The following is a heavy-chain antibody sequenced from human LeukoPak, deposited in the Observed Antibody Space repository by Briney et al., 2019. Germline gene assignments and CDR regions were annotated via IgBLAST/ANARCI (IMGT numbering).Heavy chain of an antibody. V-gene: IGHV1-3*01. CDR3: ARDDCGGTCYPGGY. D-gene: IGHD2-21*02. CDR2: INAGNGDT. Sequence: ASVKVSCKASGYTFTKYVVHWVRQAPGQRPEWMGWINAGNGDTKYSQNFQDRVTITRDTSANTAYMELSSLTSEYTALYYGARDDCGGTCYPGGYWGQGTLVTVSS. J-gene: IGHJ4*02. CDR1: GYTFTKYV.